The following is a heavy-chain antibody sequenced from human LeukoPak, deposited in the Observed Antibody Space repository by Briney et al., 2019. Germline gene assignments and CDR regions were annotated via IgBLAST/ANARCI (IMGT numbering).Heavy chain of an antibody. V-gene: IGHV4-34*01. J-gene: IGHJ4*02. Sequence: SETLSLTCTVYGKSFSGYYWTCIRQSPGKGLEWIGEINHSGSTNYNPSLKSRVTISVDTSKNQFSLKLSSVTAADTAVYYCARGLLDTSYDSSGYYYFDYWGQGTLVTVSS. D-gene: IGHD3-22*01. CDR2: INHSGST. CDR1: GKSFSGYY. CDR3: ARGLLDTSYDSSGYYYFDY.